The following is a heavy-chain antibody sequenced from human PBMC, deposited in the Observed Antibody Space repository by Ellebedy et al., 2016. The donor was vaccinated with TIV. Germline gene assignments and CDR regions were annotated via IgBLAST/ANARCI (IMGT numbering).Heavy chain of an antibody. D-gene: IGHD6-13*01. V-gene: IGHV3-23*01. J-gene: IGHJ3*02. Sequence: GGSLRLSXAASGFTFSSYAMSWVRQAPGKGLEWVSAISGSGGSTYYADSVKGRFTISRDNFKNTLYLQMNSLRAEDTAVYYCAKDRGSSWYLDAFDIWGQGTMVTVSS. CDR2: ISGSGGST. CDR3: AKDRGSSWYLDAFDI. CDR1: GFTFSSYA.